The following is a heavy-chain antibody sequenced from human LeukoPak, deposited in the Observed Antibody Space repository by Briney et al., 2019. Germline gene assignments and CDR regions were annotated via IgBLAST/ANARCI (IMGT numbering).Heavy chain of an antibody. CDR2: IWYDGSNK. V-gene: IGHV3-33*01. J-gene: IGHJ4*02. CDR3: ARERGSYYFDY. D-gene: IGHD1-26*01. Sequence: PGRSLRLSCAASGFTFSSYGMHWVRQAPGKGLEWVAVIWYDGSNKYYADSVKGRFTISRDNSKNTLYLQMNGLRAEDTAVYYCARERGSYYFDYWGQGTLVTVSS. CDR1: GFTFSSYG.